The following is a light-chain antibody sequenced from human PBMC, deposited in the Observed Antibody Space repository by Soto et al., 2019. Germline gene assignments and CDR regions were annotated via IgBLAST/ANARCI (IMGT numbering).Light chain of an antibody. CDR1: QSVSSY. Sequence: EIVLTQSPATLSLSPGERATLSCRASQSVSSYLAWYQQKPGQAPRLLIYDASNRATGIPARFSGSGSGTDFTLTSSSLDPEDSAVYYCQQRSSWPTFGGGTKVEIK. CDR3: QQRSSWPT. V-gene: IGKV3-11*01. J-gene: IGKJ4*01. CDR2: DAS.